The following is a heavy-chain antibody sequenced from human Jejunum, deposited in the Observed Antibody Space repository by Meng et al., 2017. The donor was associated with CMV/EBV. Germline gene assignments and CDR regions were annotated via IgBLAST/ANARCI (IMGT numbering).Heavy chain of an antibody. Sequence: CTVYCGSFSGYYWTWIRQPPGRGLEWIGQINHSETADYNPSLKSRVSISIDTSKNQFSLKLTSVTAADTAVYYCARGDQGKQLVLYYWGQGTLVTVSS. CDR1: CGSFSGYY. J-gene: IGHJ4*02. CDR3: ARGDQGKQLVLYY. V-gene: IGHV4-34*01. D-gene: IGHD2/OR15-2a*01. CDR2: INHSETA.